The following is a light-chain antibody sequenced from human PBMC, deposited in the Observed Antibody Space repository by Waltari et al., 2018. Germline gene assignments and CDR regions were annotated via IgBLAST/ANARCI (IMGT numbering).Light chain of an antibody. CDR1: QIVASNH. CDR2: GAS. Sequence: EIVLTQSPATLSLSPGERAILSCSASQIVASNHLAWYLQTPGRAPRPLIFGASIRSTGVTDRFSGSGSGTDFTLTISRLEPEDFGVYYCQQYGSSPLTFGQGTKVEIK. CDR3: QQYGSSPLT. V-gene: IGKV3-20*01. J-gene: IGKJ1*01.